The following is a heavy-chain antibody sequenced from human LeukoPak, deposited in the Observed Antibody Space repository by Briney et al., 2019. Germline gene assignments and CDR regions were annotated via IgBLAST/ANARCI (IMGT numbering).Heavy chain of an antibody. V-gene: IGHV3-33*01. Sequence: PGGSLRLSCAASGFTFSSYGMHWVRQAPGKGLEWVAVIWYDGSNKYYADSVKGRFTISRDNSKNTLYLQMNSLRAEDTAVYYCARDGSYYYDSSWFDYWGQGTLVTVSS. CDR1: GFTFSSYG. CDR2: IWYDGSNK. J-gene: IGHJ4*02. CDR3: ARDGSYYYDSSWFDY. D-gene: IGHD3-22*01.